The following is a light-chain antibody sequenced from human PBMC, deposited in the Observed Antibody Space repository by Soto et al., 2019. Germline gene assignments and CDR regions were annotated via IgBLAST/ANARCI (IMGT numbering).Light chain of an antibody. J-gene: IGKJ1*01. CDR2: GAS. V-gene: IGKV3-20*01. CDR3: QKYKT. CDR1: QSVSSSY. Sequence: EILITQSPATLSVSPGERATLSCRASQSVSSSYLAWYQQKPGQAPRLLIYGASSRATGTPDGFSGSGSGIEFTLTISRLETEDFAVYYCQKYKTFAQGTKVDI.